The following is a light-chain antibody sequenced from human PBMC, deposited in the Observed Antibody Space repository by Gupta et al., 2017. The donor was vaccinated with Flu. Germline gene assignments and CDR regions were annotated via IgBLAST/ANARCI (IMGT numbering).Light chain of an antibody. J-gene: IGLJ2*01. CDR3: SSYTNTNTFVL. V-gene: IGLV2-14*01. Sequence: ISCTGTSSDIGGYNSVSWYQQHPGKAPKLLIFEVSNRPSGVSARFSGSKSGNTASLTISGLQAEDEADYYCSSYTNTNTFVLFGGGTKLTVL. CDR2: EVS. CDR1: SSDIGGYNS.